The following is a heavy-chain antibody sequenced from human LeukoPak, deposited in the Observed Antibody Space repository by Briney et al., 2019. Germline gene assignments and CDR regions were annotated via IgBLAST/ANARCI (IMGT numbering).Heavy chain of an antibody. CDR1: GFTFSSYA. J-gene: IGHJ4*02. CDR3: TRTHIAARQIDY. CDR2: ISYDGSNK. V-gene: IGHV3-30-3*01. D-gene: IGHD6-6*01. Sequence: GGSLKLSCAASGFTFSSYAMHWVRQAPGKGLEWGAVISYDGSNKYYADSVKGRFTISRDNSKNTLYLQMNSLRAEDTAVYYCTRTHIAARQIDYWGQGTLVTVSS.